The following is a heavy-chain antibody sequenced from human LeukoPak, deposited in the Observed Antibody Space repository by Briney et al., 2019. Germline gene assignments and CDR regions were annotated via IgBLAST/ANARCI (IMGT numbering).Heavy chain of an antibody. CDR3: ARDFVEGYSYGYSPYYYYMDV. Sequence: GASVKVSFKASGYTFTSYGISWVRQAPGQGREWMGWISAYNGNTNYAQKLQGRVTMTTDTSTSTAYMELRSLRSDDTAVYYCARDFVEGYSYGYSPYYYYMDVWGKGTTVTVSS. D-gene: IGHD5-18*01. V-gene: IGHV1-18*01. CDR1: GYTFTSYG. CDR2: ISAYNGNT. J-gene: IGHJ6*03.